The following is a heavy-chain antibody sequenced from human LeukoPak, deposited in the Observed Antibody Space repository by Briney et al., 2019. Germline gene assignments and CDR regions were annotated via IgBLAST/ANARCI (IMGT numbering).Heavy chain of an antibody. Sequence: GGSLRLSCAASGFTFSSYWMHWVRQAPGKGLVWVSRINSDGSSTSYADSVKGRFTISRDNAKNTLYLQMNSLRAEDTAVYYCARESSSVGRYFDWLNPYYYYYMDVWGKGTTVTISS. D-gene: IGHD3-9*01. J-gene: IGHJ6*03. CDR1: GFTFSSYW. V-gene: IGHV3-74*01. CDR2: INSDGSST. CDR3: ARESSSVGRYFDWLNPYYYYYMDV.